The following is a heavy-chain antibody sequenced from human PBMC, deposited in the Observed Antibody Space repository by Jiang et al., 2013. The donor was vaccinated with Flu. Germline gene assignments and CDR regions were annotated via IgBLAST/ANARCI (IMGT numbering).Heavy chain of an antibody. CDR2: IYYSGST. D-gene: IGHD6-13*01. J-gene: IGHJ4*02. CDR3: AESLSSSWYAFDY. V-gene: IGHV4-61*01. Sequence: LVKPSETLSLTCTVSGGSVSSGSYYWSWIRQPPGKGLEWIGYIYYSGSTNYNPSLKSRVTISVDMSKNQFSLKLSSVTAADTAVYYCAESLSSSWYAFDYWGQGTLVTVSS. CDR1: GGSVSSGSYY.